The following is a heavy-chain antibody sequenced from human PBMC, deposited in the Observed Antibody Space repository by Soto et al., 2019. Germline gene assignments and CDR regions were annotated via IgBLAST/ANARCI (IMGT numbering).Heavy chain of an antibody. CDR1: GYTFTSYG. J-gene: IGHJ6*03. CDR3: TRGSSYGSQPSVYSYMDV. D-gene: IGHD5-18*01. V-gene: IGHV1-18*01. Sequence: QVQLVQSGAEVKKPGASVKVSCKASGYTFTSYGISWVRQAPGQGLEWMGWISAYNDNTNYAQKFQGRVTMTTDTSTSTAYMELWSLRSDDTAVYYCTRGSSYGSQPSVYSYMDVWGKGSTVTVSS. CDR2: ISAYNDNT.